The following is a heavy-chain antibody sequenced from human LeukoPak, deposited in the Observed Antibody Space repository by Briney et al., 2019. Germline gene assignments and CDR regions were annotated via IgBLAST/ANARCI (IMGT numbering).Heavy chain of an antibody. V-gene: IGHV1-46*01. D-gene: IGHD5-12*01. J-gene: IGHJ6*02. Sequence: ASVKVSCKASGYTFTSYYMHWVRQAPGQGLEWMGIINPSGGSTSYAQKFQGRVTMTRDTSTSTVYMELSSLRSEDTAVYYCARDLRGYSYYYGMDVWGQGTTVTVSS. CDR3: ARDLRGYSYYYGMDV. CDR2: INPSGGST. CDR1: GYTFTSYY.